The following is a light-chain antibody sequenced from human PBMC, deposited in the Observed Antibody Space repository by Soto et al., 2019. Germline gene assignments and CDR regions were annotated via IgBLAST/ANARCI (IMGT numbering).Light chain of an antibody. Sequence: IVLTQSRVTLTLSPGERATLSCRASQSVRNNNLNWYQQKAGQAPRLLIYGASIRATGIPDRFSGSGSGTDFTLTISRLEPEDFALYFCQQYGSSAPITFGQGTRLEI. CDR1: QSVRNNN. V-gene: IGKV3-20*01. J-gene: IGKJ5*01. CDR2: GAS. CDR3: QQYGSSAPIT.